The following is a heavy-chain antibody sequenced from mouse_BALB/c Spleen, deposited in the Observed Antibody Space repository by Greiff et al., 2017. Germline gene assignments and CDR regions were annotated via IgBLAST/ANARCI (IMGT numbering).Heavy chain of an antibody. J-gene: IGHJ3*01. CDR3: AREGFYDVRFAY. D-gene: IGHD2-12*01. V-gene: IGHV1S126*01. CDR2: IDPSDSET. CDR1: GYSFTSYW. Sequence: VQGVESGPQLVRPGASVKISCKASGYSFTSYWMHWVKQRPGQGLEWIGMIDPSDSETRLNQKFKDKATLTVDKSSSTAYMQLSSPTSEDSAVYYCAREGFYDVRFAYWGQGTLVTVSA.